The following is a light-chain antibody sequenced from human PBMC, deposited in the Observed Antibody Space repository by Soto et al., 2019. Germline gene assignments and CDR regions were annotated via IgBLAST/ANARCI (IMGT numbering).Light chain of an antibody. J-gene: IGKJ1*01. CDR2: GAS. CDR3: QHYNNSPPWT. CDR1: QSVSSN. Sequence: IVMTQSPATLSVSPGERATLSCRASQSVSSNLAWYQQKPGQAPRLLIYGASTRATGIPARFSGSGSGTDFTLTISSLQSEDFAVYYCQHYNNSPPWTFGQGTKVEIK. V-gene: IGKV3-15*01.